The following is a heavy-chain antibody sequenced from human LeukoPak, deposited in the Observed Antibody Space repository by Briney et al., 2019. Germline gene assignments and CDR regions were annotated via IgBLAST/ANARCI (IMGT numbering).Heavy chain of an antibody. CDR2: INPNSGGT. CDR1: GYTFTGYY. V-gene: IGHV1-2*02. D-gene: IGHD3-10*01. CDR3: ARDLAEKNVYFGWGGH. J-gene: IGHJ4*02. Sequence: GASVKVSCKASGYTFTGYYMHWVRQAPGQGLEWMGWINPNSGGTNYAQKFQGRVTMTRDTSISTAYMELRSLKSDDTAVYFCARDLAEKNVYFGWGGHWGQGTPVIVSS.